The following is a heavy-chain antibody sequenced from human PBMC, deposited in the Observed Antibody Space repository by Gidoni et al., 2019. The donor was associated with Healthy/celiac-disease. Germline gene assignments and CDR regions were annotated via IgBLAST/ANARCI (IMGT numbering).Heavy chain of an antibody. CDR2: NTNTGNP. Sequence: NTNTGNPTYSQGLTGRFVFSLDTSVSTAYLQISSRKAEDTAVYYWARELPPTVTRFDYWGQGTLVTVSS. CDR3: ARELPPTVTRFDY. D-gene: IGHD4-17*01. J-gene: IGHJ4*02. V-gene: IGHV7-4-1*02.